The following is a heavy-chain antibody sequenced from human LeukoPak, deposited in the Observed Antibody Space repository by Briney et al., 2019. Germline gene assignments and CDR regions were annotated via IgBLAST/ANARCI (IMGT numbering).Heavy chain of an antibody. CDR3: GTEGGARGVDTVRYEY. CDR1: GFTFSSFG. V-gene: IGHV3-30*03. J-gene: IGHJ1*01. CDR2: ISSDGSKR. D-gene: IGHD3-16*02. Sequence: PGRSLRLSCAASGFTFSSFGVHWVRRAPGKGLQWVAAISSDGSKRFYADSVAGRFTVSRDNSKNTLYLQMSSLRPEDTAEYFCGTEGGARGVDTVRYEYWGQGTLVTVSS.